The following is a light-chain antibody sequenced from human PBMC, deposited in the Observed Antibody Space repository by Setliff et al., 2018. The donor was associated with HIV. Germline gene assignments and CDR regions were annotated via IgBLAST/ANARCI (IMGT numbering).Light chain of an antibody. J-gene: IGLJ1*01. CDR2: DVS. V-gene: IGLV2-11*01. Sequence: QSTLAQPRSVSGSPGQSVTISCTGTSSDVGGYNYVSWYQQHPGKAPKLMIYDVSKRPSGVPVRFSGSKSGNTASLTISGLQAEDEADYYCCSYAGSYTYVFGTGTRSPS. CDR1: SSDVGGYNY. CDR3: CSYAGSYTYV.